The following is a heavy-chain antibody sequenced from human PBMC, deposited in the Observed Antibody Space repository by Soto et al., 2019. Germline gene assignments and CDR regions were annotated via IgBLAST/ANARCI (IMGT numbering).Heavy chain of an antibody. J-gene: IGHJ4*02. Sequence: QVQLVESGGGVVQPGRSLRLSCAASGFTFSSYGMHWVRQAPGKGLEWVAVIWYDGSNKYYADSVKGRFTISRDNSKNTLSLQMNSLRAEDTAVYYCAREDVLLWFAELGPLDYWGQGTLVTVSS. D-gene: IGHD3-10*01. V-gene: IGHV3-33*01. CDR2: IWYDGSNK. CDR1: GFTFSSYG. CDR3: AREDVLLWFAELGPLDY.